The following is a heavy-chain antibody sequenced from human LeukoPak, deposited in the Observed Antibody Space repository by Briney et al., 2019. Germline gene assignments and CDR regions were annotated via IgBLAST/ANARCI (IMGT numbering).Heavy chain of an antibody. J-gene: IGHJ4*02. D-gene: IGHD2-15*01. V-gene: IGHV3-7*01. CDR3: ARDGWWGLPQPFDY. CDR1: GFTVSSYA. Sequence: PGGSLRLSCAASGFTVSSYAMSWVRQAPGKGLEWVANIKQDGSEKYYVDSVKGRFTMSRDNAKNSRYLQMNSLSAEDTAVYYCARDGWWGLPQPFDYWGQGTVVTVSS. CDR2: IKQDGSEK.